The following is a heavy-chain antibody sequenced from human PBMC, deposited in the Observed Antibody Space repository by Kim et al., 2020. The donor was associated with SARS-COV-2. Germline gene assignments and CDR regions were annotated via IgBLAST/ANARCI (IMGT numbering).Heavy chain of an antibody. D-gene: IGHD3-22*01. CDR3: AKAPRVYDSSGYLYYFDY. J-gene: IGHJ4*02. Sequence: KGRFSMSRDNSKNTLYLQMNSLRAEDTAVYYCAKAPRVYDSSGYLYYFDYWGQGTLVTVSS. V-gene: IGHV3-23*01.